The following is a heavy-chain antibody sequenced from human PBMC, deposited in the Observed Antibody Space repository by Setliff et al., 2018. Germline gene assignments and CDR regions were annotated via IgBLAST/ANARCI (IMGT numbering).Heavy chain of an antibody. D-gene: IGHD6-13*01. CDR1: GTTFNSHA. CDR2: IITAFGSA. V-gene: IGHV1-69*06. CDR3: ARAPAYSSTPGSYAFDI. J-gene: IGHJ3*02. Sequence: SVKVSCKTSGTTFNSHAINWVRQAPGQGLEWMGRIITAFGSAISAQKFQDRVSITADRTTYTAYLELTSLTLEDTAVYYCARAPAYSSTPGSYAFDIWGQGTMVTVSS.